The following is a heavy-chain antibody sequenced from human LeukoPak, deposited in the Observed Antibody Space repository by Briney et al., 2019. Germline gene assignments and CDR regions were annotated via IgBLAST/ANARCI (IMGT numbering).Heavy chain of an antibody. Sequence: ASVKVSCKASGYTFTSYYMHWVRQATGQGLEWMGWMNPNSGNTGYAQKFQGRVTMTRNTSISTAYMELSSLRSEDTAVYYCARAHSSSDNWGQGTLVTVSS. D-gene: IGHD6-13*01. V-gene: IGHV1-8*02. CDR1: GYTFTSYY. J-gene: IGHJ4*02. CDR3: ARAHSSSDN. CDR2: MNPNSGNT.